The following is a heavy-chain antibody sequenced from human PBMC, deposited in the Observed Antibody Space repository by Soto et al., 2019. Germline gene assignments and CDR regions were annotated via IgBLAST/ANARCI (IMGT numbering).Heavy chain of an antibody. CDR2: IYNSGST. D-gene: IGHD6-6*01. Sequence: QVQLQESGPGLVKPSQTLSLTCTVPGGSVSSGDYYWSWIRQHPGKGLEWIGHIYNSGSTYDNPSLNSRVTSSVDTSKNPFSLTLNSVTPAYTAVYSCARVSYSSYPRSYYYGMDVWGQGTTVTVSS. CDR3: ARVSYSSYPRSYYYGMDV. V-gene: IGHV4-31*03. J-gene: IGHJ6*02. CDR1: GGSVSSGDYY.